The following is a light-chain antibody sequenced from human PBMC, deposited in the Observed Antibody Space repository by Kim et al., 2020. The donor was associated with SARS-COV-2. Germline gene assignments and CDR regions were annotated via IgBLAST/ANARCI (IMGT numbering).Light chain of an antibody. J-gene: IGKJ4*01. CDR2: AAS. V-gene: IGKV1-16*02. CDR1: QGISIS. Sequence: ASVGDRATLSCRSSQGISISLACFHQKPAKAPNLLVYAASSFDSGVPSKFSGSGSGTDFTLSITSPQPEDFATYYCQQYGSSPITFCGGTRVDIK. CDR3: QQYGSSPIT.